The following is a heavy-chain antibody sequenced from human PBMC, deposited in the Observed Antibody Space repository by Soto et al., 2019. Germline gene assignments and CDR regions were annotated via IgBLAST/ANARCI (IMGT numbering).Heavy chain of an antibody. J-gene: IGHJ6*02. Sequence: ASVKVSCKSSGYTFSMSGISWVRQAPGQGLEWMGWISGYNGNTNYEQKFQDRVTMTTDTTTNTAYMELRSLRSDDTAVYYCAGEGPRPYYYYGMDVWGQGTTVTVSS. CDR2: ISGYNGNT. CDR3: AGEGPRPYYYYGMDV. V-gene: IGHV1-18*01. CDR1: GYTFSMSG.